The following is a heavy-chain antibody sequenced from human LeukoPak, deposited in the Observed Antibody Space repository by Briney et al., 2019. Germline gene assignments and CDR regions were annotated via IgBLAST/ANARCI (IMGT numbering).Heavy chain of an antibody. D-gene: IGHD1-26*01. V-gene: IGHV1-18*01. CDR1: GYTFTSYG. Sequence: ASVKVSCKASGYTFTSYGISWVRRAPGQGLEWMGWISAYNGNTNYAQKLQGRVTMTTDTSTSTAYMELRSLRSDDTAVYYCARDPTLIVGATAYNWFDPWGQGTLVTVSS. CDR2: ISAYNGNT. J-gene: IGHJ5*02. CDR3: ARDPTLIVGATAYNWFDP.